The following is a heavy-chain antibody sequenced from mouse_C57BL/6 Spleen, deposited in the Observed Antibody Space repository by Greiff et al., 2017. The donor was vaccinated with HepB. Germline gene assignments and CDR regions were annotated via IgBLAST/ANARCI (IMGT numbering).Heavy chain of an antibody. D-gene: IGHD2-4*01. CDR3: ARDYDYDWYFDV. CDR1: GYTFTSYG. Sequence: VQLQESGAELARPGASVKLSCKASGYTFTSYGISWVKQRTGQGLEWIGEIYPRSGNTYYNEKFKGKATLTADKSSSTAYMELRSLTSEDSAVYFCARDYDYDWYFDVWGTGTTVTVSS. J-gene: IGHJ1*03. V-gene: IGHV1-81*01. CDR2: IYPRSGNT.